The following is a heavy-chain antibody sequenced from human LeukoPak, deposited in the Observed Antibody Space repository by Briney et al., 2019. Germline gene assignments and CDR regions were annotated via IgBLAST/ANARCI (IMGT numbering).Heavy chain of an antibody. D-gene: IGHD5-24*01. CDR1: GGSISSYY. CDR3: ARGRRDGYNLEYFDK. J-gene: IGHJ4*02. V-gene: IGHV4-59*08. CDR2: IYYSGST. Sequence: SETLSLTCTVSGGSISSYYWSWIRQPPGKGLEWIGYIYYSGSTNYNPSLKSRVTISVDTSKNQFSLELSSVTAADTAVYYCARGRRDGYNLEYFDKWGQGTLVTVSS.